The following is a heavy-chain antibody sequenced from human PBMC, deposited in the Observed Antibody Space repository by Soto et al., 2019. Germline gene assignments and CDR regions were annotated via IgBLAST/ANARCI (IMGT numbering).Heavy chain of an antibody. CDR2: IYPGDSET. J-gene: IGHJ6*02. V-gene: IGHV5-51*01. D-gene: IGHD4-17*01. CDR1: GYIFTMYW. CDR3: VRHGSGEYGDYNYYYGMDV. Sequence: PGESLKISCKGSGYIFTMYWIGWVRQIPGKGLEWMGIIYPGDSETRYSPSFQGQVTISVDKYIRTTYLQWSSLKASDTATYYCVRHGSGEYGDYNYYYGMDVWGQGATVAVSS.